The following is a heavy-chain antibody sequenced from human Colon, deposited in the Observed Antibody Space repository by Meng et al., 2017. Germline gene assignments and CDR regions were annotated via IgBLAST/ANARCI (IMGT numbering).Heavy chain of an antibody. CDR3: ARGRYRSTH. Sequence: VFLVECGGGLIQPWNSLRLSCAASCFTFSDYYMTWSRQAPRKGLEWLSYISGSGSSVYYAGSVKGRITISRDNAKNSLYLQMNSLRAEDTAVYYCARGRYRSTHWGQGTLVTVSS. CDR1: CFTFSDYY. CDR2: ISGSGSSV. J-gene: IGHJ4*02. D-gene: IGHD2-2*02. V-gene: IGHV3-11*01.